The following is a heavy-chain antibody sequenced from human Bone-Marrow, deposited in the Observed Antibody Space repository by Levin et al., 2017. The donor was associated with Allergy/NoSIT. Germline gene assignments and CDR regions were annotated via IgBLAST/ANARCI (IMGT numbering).Heavy chain of an antibody. V-gene: IGHV3-53*01. J-gene: IGHJ4*02. CDR3: ATAGEIFGVPNEFDY. CDR1: GFTVSSNY. D-gene: IGHD3-3*01. Sequence: GESLKISCAASGFTVSSNYMSWVRQAPGKGLEWVSVIYSGGSTYYADSVKGRFTISRDNSKNTLYLQMNSLRAEDTAVYYCATAGEIFGVPNEFDYWGQGTLVTVSS. CDR2: IYSGGST.